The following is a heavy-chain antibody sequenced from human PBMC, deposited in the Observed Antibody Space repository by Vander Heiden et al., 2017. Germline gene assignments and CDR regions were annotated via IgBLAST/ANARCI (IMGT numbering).Heavy chain of an antibody. D-gene: IGHD3-22*01. Sequence: EVQLLESGGGLVQPGGSLRLSCPASGFTFRSYAMSWVRQAPGKGLEWVSAISGSGGSTYYADSVKGRFTISRDNSKNTLYLQMNSLRAEDTAVYYCAKGYYYDSSGAPLWFDPWGQGTLVTVSS. CDR3: AKGYYYDSSGAPLWFDP. CDR1: GFTFRSYA. CDR2: ISGSGGST. J-gene: IGHJ5*02. V-gene: IGHV3-23*01.